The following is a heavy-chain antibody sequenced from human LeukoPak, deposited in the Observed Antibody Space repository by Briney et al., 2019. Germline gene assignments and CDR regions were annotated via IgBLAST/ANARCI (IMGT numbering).Heavy chain of an antibody. CDR1: GRSISSSTYY. V-gene: IGHV4-39*07. D-gene: IGHD2-2*01. J-gene: IGHJ4*02. CDR2: MSYSGDT. Sequence: SETLSLTCTVSGRSISSSTYYWGWIRQPPGKGLEWIGSMSYSGDTYYKPSLQSRVFISMDTSKNQFSLELTSLSAADSALYYCVRGPAAALLNYWGQGTLVTVSS. CDR3: VRGPAAALLNY.